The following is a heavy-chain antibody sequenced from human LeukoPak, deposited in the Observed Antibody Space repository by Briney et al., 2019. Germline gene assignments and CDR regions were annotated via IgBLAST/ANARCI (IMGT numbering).Heavy chain of an antibody. CDR1: GYIFIDYY. CDR3: ARDLPEYDDNSGYPYSPFDY. D-gene: IGHD3-22*01. CDR2: INPNGGGT. V-gene: IGHV1-2*02. Sequence: GASVKVSCKASGYIFIDYYMHWVRQAPGQGLEWMGWINPNGGGTNYAQKFQGRVTMTRDTSISTVYMELSSLRSDDTALYYCARDLPEYDDNSGYPYSPFDYWGQGTLVTVSS. J-gene: IGHJ4*02.